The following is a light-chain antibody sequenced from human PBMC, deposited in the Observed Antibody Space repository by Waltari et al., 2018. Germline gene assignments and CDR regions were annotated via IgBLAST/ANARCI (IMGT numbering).Light chain of an antibody. J-gene: IGKJ2*01. CDR3: QQYNSYSYT. CDR1: QSISSW. V-gene: IGKV1-5*03. CDR2: TAS. Sequence: DIQMTQSPSTLSASVGDRVTITCRASQSISSWLDWYQQKPGKAPKLLIYTASSLESGVPARFSGSGAGTEFTLTISSLQPDDFATYYCQQYNSYSYTLGQGTKLEIK.